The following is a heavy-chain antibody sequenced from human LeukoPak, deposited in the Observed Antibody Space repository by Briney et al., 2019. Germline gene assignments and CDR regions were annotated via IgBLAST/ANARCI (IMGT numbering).Heavy chain of an antibody. Sequence: GGSLRLSCAVSGSIGIDGYMSWVRQAPGKGLEWLSVIYRGGARYYADSVRGRFTISRDNAKNSLYLQMNSLRAEDTAVYYCARDRVVRGVKSGYGMDVWGQGTTVTVSS. J-gene: IGHJ6*02. V-gene: IGHV3-66*01. CDR1: GSIGIDGY. D-gene: IGHD3-10*01. CDR3: ARDRVVRGVKSGYGMDV. CDR2: IYRGGAR.